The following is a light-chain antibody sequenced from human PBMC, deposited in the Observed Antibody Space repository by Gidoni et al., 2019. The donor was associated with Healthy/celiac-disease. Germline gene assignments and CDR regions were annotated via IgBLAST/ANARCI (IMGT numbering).Light chain of an antibody. J-gene: IGKJ4*01. CDR3: QQYYSTPNT. CDR2: WAS. V-gene: IGKV4-1*01. Sequence: DIVMTQSPDSLAVSLGERATINCKYSQSVLYSSNNKNYLAWYQQKPGQPPKLLIYWASTRESGVPDRFSGSGSGTDFTLTISSLQAEDVAVYYCQQYYSTPNTFGGGTKVEIK. CDR1: QSVLYSSNNKNY.